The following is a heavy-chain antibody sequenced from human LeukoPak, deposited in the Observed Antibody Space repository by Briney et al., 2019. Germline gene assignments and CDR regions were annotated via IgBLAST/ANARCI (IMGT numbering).Heavy chain of an antibody. J-gene: IGHJ5*02. CDR2: IWCDGSNK. CDR1: GFTFSSYG. CDR3: ARRGGGYSSENWFDP. Sequence: GRSLRLSCAASGFTFSSYGMHWVRQAPGKGLEWVAVIWCDGSNKYYADSVKGRFTISRDNSKNTLYLKMNSLRAEDTAVYYCARRGGGYSSENWFDPWGQGTLVTVSS. V-gene: IGHV3-33*01. D-gene: IGHD6-25*01.